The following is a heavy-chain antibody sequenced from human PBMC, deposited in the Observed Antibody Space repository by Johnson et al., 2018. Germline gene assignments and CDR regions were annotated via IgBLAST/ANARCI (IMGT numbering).Heavy chain of an antibody. J-gene: IGHJ6*02. CDR1: RITFSDFW. CDR3: VRGHHAFEA. CDR2: VDQGGSET. D-gene: IGHD1-14*01. V-gene: IGHV3-7*01. Sequence: VQLVQSGGGSVQPGGSLRLSCAASRITFSDFWMSWVRQAPVKGLEWVASVDQGGSETYYLDSARGLVTISRDNAKTSLFLQMNSLRVEDTAVVYCVRGHHAFEAWSQGTTVTVSS.